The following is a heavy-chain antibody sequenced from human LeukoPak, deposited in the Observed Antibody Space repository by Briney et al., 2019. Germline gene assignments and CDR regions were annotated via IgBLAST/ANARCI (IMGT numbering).Heavy chain of an antibody. V-gene: IGHV4-59*01. D-gene: IGHD3-10*01. CDR3: ARDRGHSLAPGSDAFDI. CDR2: IYYSGST. Sequence: SETLSLTCTVSGGSISSYYWSWIRQPPGKGLEWIGYIYYSGSTNYNPSLKSRVTISVDTSKNQFSLKLSSVTAADTAVYYCARDRGHSLAPGSDAFDIWGQGTMVTVSS. CDR1: GGSISSYY. J-gene: IGHJ3*02.